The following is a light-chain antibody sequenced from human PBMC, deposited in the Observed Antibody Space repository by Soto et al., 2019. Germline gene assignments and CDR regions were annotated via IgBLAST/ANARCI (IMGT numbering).Light chain of an antibody. CDR1: QSVTRD. V-gene: IGKV3-15*01. J-gene: IGKJ1*01. Sequence: EILVTQSPATLSVSPGERVTLSCRASQSVTRDLAWYQQKPGQAPRLLIYAASTRATGIPARFSGSGSGTEFTLTINSLQSEDFAIYYCQQYRTFGQGTRVEIK. CDR2: AAS. CDR3: QQYRT.